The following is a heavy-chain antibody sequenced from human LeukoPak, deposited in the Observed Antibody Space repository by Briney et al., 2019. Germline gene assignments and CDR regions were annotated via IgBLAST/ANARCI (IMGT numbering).Heavy chain of an antibody. Sequence: GGSLRLSCAGSGFTLSSYWMSWVRQAPGKGLEWVANMKPDGSEKYYVDSVKGRFTISRDNAKNSLYLQMNSLRAEDTAVYYCARSGAGSDYWGQGTLVTVSS. CDR3: ARSGAGSDY. D-gene: IGHD1-14*01. J-gene: IGHJ4*02. CDR1: GFTLSSYW. V-gene: IGHV3-7*01. CDR2: MKPDGSEK.